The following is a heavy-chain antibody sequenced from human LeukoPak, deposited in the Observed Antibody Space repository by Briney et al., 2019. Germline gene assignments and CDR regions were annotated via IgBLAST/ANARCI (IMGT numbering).Heavy chain of an antibody. V-gene: IGHV7-4-1*02. CDR2: INTNTGNP. D-gene: IGHD3-10*01. CDR3: ARPIVWFGESDAFDI. Sequence: ASVKVSCKASGYTFTSYAMNWVRQAPGQGLEWMGWINTNTGNPTYAQGFTGRFVFSLDTSVSTAYLQISSLKAEDTAVYYCARPIVWFGESDAFDIWGQGTMVTVSS. J-gene: IGHJ3*02. CDR1: GYTFTSYA.